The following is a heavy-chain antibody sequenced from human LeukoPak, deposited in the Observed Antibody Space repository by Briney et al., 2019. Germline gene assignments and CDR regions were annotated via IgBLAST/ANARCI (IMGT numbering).Heavy chain of an antibody. CDR1: GFTFSSYS. CDR3: ARSRGAGPGAYFDY. CDR2: ISSSGYTI. V-gene: IGHV3-48*04. Sequence: PGGSLRLSCADSGFTFSSYSMNWVRQAPGKGLEWVSYISSSGYTIYYADSVKGRFTISRDNAKNSLYLQMNSLRAEDTAVYYCARSRGAGPGAYFDYWGQGTLITVSS. D-gene: IGHD6-19*01. J-gene: IGHJ4*02.